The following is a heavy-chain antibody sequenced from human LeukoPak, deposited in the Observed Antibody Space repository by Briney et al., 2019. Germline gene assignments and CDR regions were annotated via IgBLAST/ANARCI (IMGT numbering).Heavy chain of an antibody. CDR3: ARGERPGCDY. J-gene: IGHJ4*02. CDR1: GFTFSSYS. Sequence: GSLRLSCAASGFTFSSYSMNWIRQPPGRGLEWIGYIYYSGSTSYNPSLRSRVTISVDTSNNQFSLKLSSVTAADTAVYYCARGERPGCDYWGQGTLVTVSS. CDR2: IYYSGST. V-gene: IGHV4-59*01. D-gene: IGHD1-1*01.